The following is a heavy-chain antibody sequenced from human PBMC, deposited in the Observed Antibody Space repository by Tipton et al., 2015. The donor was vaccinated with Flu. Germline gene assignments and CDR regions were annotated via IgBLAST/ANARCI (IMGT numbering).Heavy chain of an antibody. J-gene: IGHJ4*02. Sequence: LSLTCAVSGDSIRSSNYCWGWIRQAPGKGLEWVAVIWYDGSNKYYADSVKGRFTISRDNSKNTVYLQMNSLRAEDTAVYYCAKDKNEFYAFENWAQGTLVTVSS. CDR3: AKDKNEFYAFEN. CDR2: IWYDGSNK. D-gene: IGHD2/OR15-2a*01. V-gene: IGHV3-33*06. CDR1: GDSIRSSNYC.